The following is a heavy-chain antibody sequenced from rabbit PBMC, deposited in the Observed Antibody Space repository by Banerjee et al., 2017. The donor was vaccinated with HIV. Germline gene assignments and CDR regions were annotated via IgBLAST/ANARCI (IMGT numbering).Heavy chain of an antibody. D-gene: IGHD4-2*01. Sequence: QSLEESGGDLVKPGASLTLTCTASGFSFNSSYWICWVRQAPGKGLEWIACIYAGSVGNTYYASWSKGRFTISKTSSTTVTLQMTSLTAADTATYFCARDPDSGSRCFDLWGPGTLVTVS. V-gene: IGHV1S40*01. CDR2: IYAGSVGNT. J-gene: IGHJ4*01. CDR1: GFSFNSSYW. CDR3: ARDPDSGSRCFDL.